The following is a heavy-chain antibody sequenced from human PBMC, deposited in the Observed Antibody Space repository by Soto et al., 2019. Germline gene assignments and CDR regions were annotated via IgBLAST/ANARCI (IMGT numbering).Heavy chain of an antibody. V-gene: IGHV4-59*01. D-gene: IGHD3-22*01. CDR1: GGSISSYY. J-gene: IGHJ3*02. CDR2: IYYSGST. Sequence: SLTCTVSGGSISSYYWSWIRQPPGKGLEWIGYIYYSGSTNYNPSLKSRVTISVDTSKNQFSLKLSSVTAADTAVYYCARRDYYDSSGYYYGDAFDIWGQGTMVTVSS. CDR3: ARRDYYDSSGYYYGDAFDI.